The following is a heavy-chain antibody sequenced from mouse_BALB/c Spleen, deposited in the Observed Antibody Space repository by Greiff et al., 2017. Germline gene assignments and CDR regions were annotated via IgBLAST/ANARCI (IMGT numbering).Heavy chain of an antibody. J-gene: IGHJ2*01. CDR2: ISSGGSYT. V-gene: IGHV5-6*01. D-gene: IGHD2-1*01. CDR1: GFTFSSYG. Sequence: DVQLVESGGDLVKPGGSLKLSCAASGFTFSSYGMSWVRQTPDKRLEWVATISSGGSYTYYPDSVKGRFTISRDNAKNTLYLQMSSLKSEDTAMYYCASLYGNYESYFDYWGQGTTLTVSS. CDR3: ASLYGNYESYFDY.